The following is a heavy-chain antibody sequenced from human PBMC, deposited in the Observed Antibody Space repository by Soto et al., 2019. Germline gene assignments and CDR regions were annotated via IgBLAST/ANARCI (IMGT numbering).Heavy chain of an antibody. V-gene: IGHV3-30*18. CDR1: GFTVSGYG. CDR2: MSNDGSNK. D-gene: IGHD2-8*01. CDR3: AKGTSSVYYYYYGIDV. Sequence: GGSLRLSCVASGFTVSGYGMHWVRQAPGKGLEWVAVMSNDGSNKYYADSVKGRFTISRDNSKNMLYLQMNSLRAEDTAVYYCAKGTSSVYYYYYGIDVWGQGTTVTVSS. J-gene: IGHJ6*02.